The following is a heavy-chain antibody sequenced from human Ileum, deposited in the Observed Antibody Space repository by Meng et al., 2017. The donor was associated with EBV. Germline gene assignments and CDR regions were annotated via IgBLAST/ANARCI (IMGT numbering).Heavy chain of an antibody. CDR2: IYRSGST. Sequence: QVVLQESGPGMVTPSQTLSLTCSDSGGTTSGGGYCCSWISQPLGKGLEWIGYIYRSGSTYYNPSLTSRVTISVDTSKNQFFLKLGSVTAADTGVYYCARGGDTSGYSLDYWGQGILVTVSS. CDR1: GGTTSGGGYC. D-gene: IGHD3-22*01. CDR3: ARGGDTSGYSLDY. V-gene: IGHV4-30-4*01. J-gene: IGHJ4*02.